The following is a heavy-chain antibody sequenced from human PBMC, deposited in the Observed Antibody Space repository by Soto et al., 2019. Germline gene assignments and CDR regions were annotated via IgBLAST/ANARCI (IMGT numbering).Heavy chain of an antibody. Sequence: SGPTLVNPTQTLTLTCTFSGFSLSTSGMCVSWIRQPPGKPLEWLARIDWDDDKYYSTSLKTRLTISKDTSKNQVVLTMTNMDPVDTATYYCARIFGQGGYDSFGYYMDVWGKGTTVTVSS. CDR2: IDWDDDK. CDR1: GFSLSTSGMC. D-gene: IGHD5-12*01. V-gene: IGHV2-70*11. J-gene: IGHJ6*03. CDR3: ARIFGQGGYDSFGYYMDV.